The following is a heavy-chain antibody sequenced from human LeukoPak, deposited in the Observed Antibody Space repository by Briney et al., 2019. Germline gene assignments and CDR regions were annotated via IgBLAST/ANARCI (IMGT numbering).Heavy chain of an antibody. Sequence: ASVKVSCKASGYSFVGYGITWVRQAPGQGLEWMGWFNPENGNTNYAQKLQGRVTMTTDTSTSTAYMELRSLRSDDTAVYYCARDVGSSGYYAFDYWGQGTLVTVSS. J-gene: IGHJ4*02. D-gene: IGHD3-22*01. CDR3: ARDVGSSGYYAFDY. CDR2: FNPENGNT. V-gene: IGHV1-18*01. CDR1: GYSFVGYG.